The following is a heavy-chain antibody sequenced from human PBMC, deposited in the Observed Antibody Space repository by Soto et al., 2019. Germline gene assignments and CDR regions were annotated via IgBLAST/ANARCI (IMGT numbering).Heavy chain of an antibody. D-gene: IGHD3-10*01. CDR3: ARRAYYGSGSYYNLFGY. CDR2: ISSSNSTI. V-gene: IGHV3-48*01. CDR1: GLPFSSYI. Sequence: GSLRRSGAASGLPFSSYIRNCVRRAPGKGLVWVSYISSSNSTIYYADSVKGRLTISRDNAKNSLYLQMNNLRAEDTAVYYCARRAYYGSGSYYNLFGYWGQGTLVTVS. J-gene: IGHJ4*02.